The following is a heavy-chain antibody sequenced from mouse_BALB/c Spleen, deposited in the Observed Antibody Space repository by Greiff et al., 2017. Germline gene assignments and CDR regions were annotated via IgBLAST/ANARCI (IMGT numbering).Heavy chain of an antibody. J-gene: IGHJ1*01. CDR2: ISYSGST. CDR3: ARYGPYWYFDV. V-gene: IGHV3-2*02. CDR1: GYSITSDYA. Sequence: EVKLMESGPGLVKPSQSLSLTCTVTGYSITSDYAWNWIRQFPGNKLEWMGYISYSGSTSYNPSLKSRISITRDTSKNQFFLQLNSVTTEDTATYYCARYGPYWYFDVWGAGTTVTVSS. D-gene: IGHD1-2*01.